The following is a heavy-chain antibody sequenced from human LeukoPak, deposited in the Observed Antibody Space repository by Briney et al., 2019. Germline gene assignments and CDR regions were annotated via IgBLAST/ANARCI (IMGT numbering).Heavy chain of an antibody. V-gene: IGHV3-30*02. CDR3: ARDQSVAGTLDY. CDR1: GFTFSNYE. D-gene: IGHD6-19*01. CDR2: IRYDGSNK. Sequence: GGSLRLSCAASGFTFSNYEMNWVRQAPGKGLEWVAFIRYDGSNKYYAASVKGRFTISRDNSKNTLYLQMNSLRAEDTAVYYCARDQSVAGTLDYWGQGTLVTVSS. J-gene: IGHJ4*02.